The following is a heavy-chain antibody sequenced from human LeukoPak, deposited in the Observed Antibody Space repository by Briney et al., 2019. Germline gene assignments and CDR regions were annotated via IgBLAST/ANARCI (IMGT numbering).Heavy chain of an antibody. J-gene: IGHJ4*02. D-gene: IGHD3-16*01. V-gene: IGHV4-31*03. CDR2: IYYTGIT. Sequence: SETLSLTCTVSGGSVSSGSHYYNWIRQHPGKGLEWIGYIYYTGITSYNPSLRSRVIMSVDTSMNQLSLKLSSLTAADTAVYYCAASSGVTLGRFWGQGTLVTVSS. CDR3: AASSGVTLGRF. CDR1: GGSVSSGSHY.